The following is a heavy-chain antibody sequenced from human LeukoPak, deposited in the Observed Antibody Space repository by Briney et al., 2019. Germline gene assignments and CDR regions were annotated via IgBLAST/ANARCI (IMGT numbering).Heavy chain of an antibody. CDR2: INSNSGGT. D-gene: IGHD5-12*01. CDR3: ASANIVATNWFDP. CDR1: GYTFSGYY. V-gene: IGHV1-2*02. J-gene: IGHJ5*02. Sequence: VASVKVSCKASGYTFSGYYMHWVRQAPGQGLDWMGWINSNSGGTNSAQKFQGRVTMTRDTSISTAYMELSRLTSDDTAVYYCASANIVATNWFDPWGQGTLVTVSS.